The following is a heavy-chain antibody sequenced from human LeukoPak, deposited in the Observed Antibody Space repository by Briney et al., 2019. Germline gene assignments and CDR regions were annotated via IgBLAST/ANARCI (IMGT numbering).Heavy chain of an antibody. J-gene: IGHJ4*02. CDR2: IIPILGIA. V-gene: IGHV1-69*04. CDR3: ARAPTLSNSSRDY. D-gene: IGHD3-22*01. CDR1: GGTFSSYA. Sequence: ASVKVSCKASGGTFSSYAISWVRQAPGQGLEWMGRIIPILGIANYAQKFQGRVTITADKSTSTAYMGLSSLRSEDTAVYYCARAPTLSNSSRDYWGQGTLVTVSS.